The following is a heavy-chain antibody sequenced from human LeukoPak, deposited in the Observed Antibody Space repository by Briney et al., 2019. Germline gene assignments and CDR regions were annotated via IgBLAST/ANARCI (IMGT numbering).Heavy chain of an antibody. CDR1: GFTFSSYG. V-gene: IGHV3-30*18. D-gene: IGHD5-18*01. Sequence: TGGSLRLSCAASGFTFSSYGMHWVRQAPGKGLEWVAVISYDGSNKYYADSVKGRFTISRDNSKNTLYLQMNSLRAEDTAVYYCAKDYSATWGGYSYGFGGSILDYWGQGTLVTVSS. CDR3: AKDYSATWGGYSYGFGGSILDY. CDR2: ISYDGSNK. J-gene: IGHJ4*02.